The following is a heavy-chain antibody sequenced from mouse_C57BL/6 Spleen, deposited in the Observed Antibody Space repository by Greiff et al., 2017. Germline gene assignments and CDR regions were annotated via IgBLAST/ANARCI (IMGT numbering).Heavy chain of an antibody. CDR3: ARGEDYYGSSLDY. CDR1: GYTFTSYW. J-gene: IGHJ2*01. CDR2: IDPSDSYT. V-gene: IGHV1-69*01. Sequence: VQLQQPGAELVMPGASVKLSCKASGYTFTSYWMHWVKQRPGQGLEWIGEIDPSDSYTNYNQKFKGKSTLTVDKSSSTAYMQLSSLTSEDSAVYYCARGEDYYGSSLDYWGQGTTLTVSS. D-gene: IGHD1-1*01.